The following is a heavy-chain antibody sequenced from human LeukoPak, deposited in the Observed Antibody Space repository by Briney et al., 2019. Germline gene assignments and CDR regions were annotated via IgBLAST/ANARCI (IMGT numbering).Heavy chain of an antibody. CDR2: ISSSSSYI. CDR1: GFTFSSYS. Sequence: GGSLRLSCAASGFTFSSYSMNWVRQAPGKGLEWVSSISSSSSYIYYADSVKGRFAISRDNAKNSLYLQMNSLRAEDTAVYYCARASSYSSGWYLGNWGQGTLVTVSS. J-gene: IGHJ4*02. D-gene: IGHD6-19*01. V-gene: IGHV3-21*01. CDR3: ARASSYSSGWYLGN.